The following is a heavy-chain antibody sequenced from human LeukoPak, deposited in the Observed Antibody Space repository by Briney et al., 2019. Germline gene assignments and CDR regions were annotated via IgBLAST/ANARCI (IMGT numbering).Heavy chain of an antibody. J-gene: IGHJ5*02. CDR3: ARDKARSYCGGDCYFNWFDP. V-gene: IGHV1-46*01. CDR2: INPSGGST. D-gene: IGHD2-21*02. CDR1: GYTFTSYY. Sequence: ASVKVSCKASGYTFTSYYMHWVRQAPGQGLEWMGIINPSGGSTSYAQKFQGRVTMTRDTSTSTAYMELSSLRSEDTAVYYCARDKARSYCGGDCYFNWFDPWGQGTLVTVSS.